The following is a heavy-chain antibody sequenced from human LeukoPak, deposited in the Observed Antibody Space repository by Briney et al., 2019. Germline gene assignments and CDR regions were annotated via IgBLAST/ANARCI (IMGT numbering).Heavy chain of an antibody. CDR2: INWNSGSI. CDR1: GFTFDDYA. V-gene: IGHV3-9*01. Sequence: GGSLRLSCAASGFTFDDYAMHWVRRVPGKGPEWVAGINWNSGSIDYADSVKGRFTISRDNAKNYLYLQMNSLRSEDTALYYCAKLSAGSENDYWGQGTLVTVSS. D-gene: IGHD3-10*01. J-gene: IGHJ4*02. CDR3: AKLSAGSENDY.